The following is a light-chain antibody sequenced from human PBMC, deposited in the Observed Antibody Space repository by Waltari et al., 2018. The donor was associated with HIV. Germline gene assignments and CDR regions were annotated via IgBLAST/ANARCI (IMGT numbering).Light chain of an antibody. J-gene: IGKJ1*01. Sequence: IVMTQSPNSLAVSLGERATINCKSSQSLFYGPNNKNYLAWYQQKAGQPPRLLFDWASTRQAGVPDRFSGGGSGAEFTLTINSLQAEDVAIYYCQQYYSTLWTFGQGTRVEI. CDR3: QQYYSTLWT. V-gene: IGKV4-1*01. CDR2: WAS. CDR1: QSLFYGPNNKNY.